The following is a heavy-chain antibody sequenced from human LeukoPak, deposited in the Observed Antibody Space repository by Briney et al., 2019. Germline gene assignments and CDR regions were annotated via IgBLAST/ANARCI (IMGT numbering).Heavy chain of an antibody. V-gene: IGHV4-39*01. CDR3: ARLGAGPTYYDFWSGYSSFYFDY. Sequence: LSETLSLTCTVSGGSTSSSNYYWGWIRQPPGKGLEWIGGIHYSGNTYYNPSLKSRVTISVDTSKNQFSLKLSSVTAADTAVYYCARLGAGPTYYDFWSGYSSFYFDYWGQGTLVTVSS. CDR1: GGSTSSSNYY. CDR2: IHYSGNT. D-gene: IGHD3-3*01. J-gene: IGHJ4*02.